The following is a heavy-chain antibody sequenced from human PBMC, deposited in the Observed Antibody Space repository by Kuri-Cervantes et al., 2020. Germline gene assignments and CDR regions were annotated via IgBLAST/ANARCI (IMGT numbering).Heavy chain of an antibody. CDR3: AKGPHRKQQLVVYWYFDL. CDR1: GFTFDDYA. CDR2: ISWNSGSI. J-gene: IGHJ2*01. D-gene: IGHD6-13*01. Sequence: SLKISCAASGFTFDDYAMHLVRQAPGKGLEWVSGISWNSGSIGYADSVKGRFAISRDNAKNSLYLQMNSLRAEDTALYYCAKGPHRKQQLVVYWYFDLWGRGTLVTVSS. V-gene: IGHV3-9*01.